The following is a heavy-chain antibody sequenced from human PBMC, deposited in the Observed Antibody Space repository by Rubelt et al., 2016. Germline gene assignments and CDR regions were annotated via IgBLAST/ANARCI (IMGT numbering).Heavy chain of an antibody. Sequence: QVQLVQSGAEVKKPGASVKVSCKASGYTFTSYGISWVRQAPGQGLEWMGWISAYNGNTNYAQKLQGRVTMTPDTTTSTAYMELRSLRSDDTAVYYCARDPLPVRGVIMTPTHWGQGTLVTVSS. CDR1: GYTFTSYG. V-gene: IGHV1-18*01. CDR3: ARDPLPVRGVIMTPTH. J-gene: IGHJ4*02. CDR2: ISAYNGNT. D-gene: IGHD3-10*01.